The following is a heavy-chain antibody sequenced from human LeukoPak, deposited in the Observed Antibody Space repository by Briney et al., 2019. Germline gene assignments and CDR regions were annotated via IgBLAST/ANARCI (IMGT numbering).Heavy chain of an antibody. CDR3: ARRAAYGSGSYFDF. D-gene: IGHD3-10*01. CDR2: ISYSGST. CDR1: GGSISSGTYY. Sequence: SETLTLTCAVSGGSISSGTYYWAWTRQPPGKGLEWIETISYSGSTYYNPSLKSRVTISVDKSKNQFSLRLSSVTAADTAVYYCARRAAYGSGSYFDFWGQGTLVTVSS. J-gene: IGHJ4*02. V-gene: IGHV4-39*01.